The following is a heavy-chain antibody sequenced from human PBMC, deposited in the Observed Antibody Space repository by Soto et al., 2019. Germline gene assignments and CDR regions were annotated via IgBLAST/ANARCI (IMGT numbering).Heavy chain of an antibody. D-gene: IGHD2-2*01. Sequence: GASVKVSCKASGYTFTGYYMHWVRQAPGQGLEWMGWINPNSGGTNYAQKFQGWVTMTRDTSIGTAYMELSRLRSDDTAVYYCARDPLPYCSSTSCYSYGMDVWGQGTTVTVSS. J-gene: IGHJ6*02. CDR1: GYTFTGYY. V-gene: IGHV1-2*04. CDR2: INPNSGGT. CDR3: ARDPLPYCSSTSCYSYGMDV.